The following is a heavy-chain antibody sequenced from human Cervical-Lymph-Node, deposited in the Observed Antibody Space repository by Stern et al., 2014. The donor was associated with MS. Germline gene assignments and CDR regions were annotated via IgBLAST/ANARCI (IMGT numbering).Heavy chain of an antibody. V-gene: IGHV3-33*01. CDR2: IWYDGSNK. J-gene: IGHJ4*02. CDR3: ARETYYYDSSGSLDY. D-gene: IGHD3-22*01. CDR1: GFTFSSYG. Sequence: VQLEESGGGVVQPGRSLRLSCAASGFTFSSYGMHWVRQAPGKGLEWVAVIWYDGSNKYYADSVKGRFTISRDNSKNTLYLQMNSLRAEDTAVYYCARETYYYDSSGSLDYWGQGTLVTVSS.